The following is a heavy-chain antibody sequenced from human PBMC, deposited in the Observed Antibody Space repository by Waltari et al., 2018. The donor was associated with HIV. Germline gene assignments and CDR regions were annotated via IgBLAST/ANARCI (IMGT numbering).Heavy chain of an antibody. CDR2: IYTSGST. V-gene: IGHV4-61*02. CDR3: ASGVGAFDI. CDR1: GDSISSGSYY. J-gene: IGHJ3*02. Sequence: QVPLQESGPGLVTPSQTLSLTSTVSGDSISSGSYYWSWIRQPAGKGLEWIGRIYTSGSTNYNPSLKSRVTISVDTSKNQFSLKLSSVTAADTAVYYCASGVGAFDIWGQGTMVTVSS. D-gene: IGHD2-15*01.